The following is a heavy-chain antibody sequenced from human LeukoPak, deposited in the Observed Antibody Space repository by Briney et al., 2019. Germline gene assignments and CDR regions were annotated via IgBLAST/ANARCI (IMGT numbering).Heavy chain of an antibody. J-gene: IGHJ4*02. D-gene: IGHD2-21*02. Sequence: PGRSLRLSCAASGFTFDDYAMHWVRQAPGKGLEWVSGISWNSGSIGYADSVKGRFTISRDNAKNSLYLQMNSLRAEDTAVYYCARDGTYCGGDCYSDYWGQGTLVTVSS. CDR2: ISWNSGSI. V-gene: IGHV3-9*01. CDR1: GFTFDDYA. CDR3: ARDGTYCGGDCYSDY.